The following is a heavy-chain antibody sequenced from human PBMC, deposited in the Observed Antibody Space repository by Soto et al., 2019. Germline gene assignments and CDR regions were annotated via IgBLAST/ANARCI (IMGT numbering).Heavy chain of an antibody. D-gene: IGHD3-3*01. J-gene: IGHJ3*02. V-gene: IGHV4-34*01. CDR3: ARESIYYDFWSGSFPGGAFDI. CDR2: INHSGST. Sequence: PSETLSLTCAVYGGSFSGYYWSWIRQPPGKGLEWIGEINHSGSTYYNPSLKSRVTISVDTSKNQFSLKLSSVTAADTAVYYCARESIYYDFWSGSFPGGAFDIWGQGTMVTVSS. CDR1: GGSFSGYY.